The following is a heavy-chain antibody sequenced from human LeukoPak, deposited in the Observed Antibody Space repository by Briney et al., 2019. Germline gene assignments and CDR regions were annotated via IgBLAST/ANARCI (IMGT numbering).Heavy chain of an antibody. J-gene: IGHJ4*02. CDR2: ISAGKGNT. Sequence: GGSLRLSCAASAFTLSTYALSWVRQAPGKGLEWVSGISAGKGNTYYADSVKGRFTISRDNSKNTLYLQMNSLRAEDTAVYYCAKDGSGSYSAFDYWGQGTLVTVSS. CDR3: AKDGSGSYSAFDY. V-gene: IGHV3-23*01. D-gene: IGHD3-10*01. CDR1: AFTLSTYA.